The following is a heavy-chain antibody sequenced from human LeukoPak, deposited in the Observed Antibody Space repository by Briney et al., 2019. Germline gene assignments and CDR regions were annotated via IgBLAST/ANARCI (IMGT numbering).Heavy chain of an antibody. D-gene: IGHD3-3*01. CDR1: GYSISSGYY. Sequence: PSETLSLTCAVSGYSISSGYYWGWIRQPPLKGLEWIGSIYHSGSTYYNPPLKSRVTISVDTPKNQFSLKLSSVTAADTAVYYCARPPYLKWSSPLDYWGQGTLVTVSS. V-gene: IGHV4-38-2*01. J-gene: IGHJ4*02. CDR2: IYHSGST. CDR3: ARPPYLKWSSPLDY.